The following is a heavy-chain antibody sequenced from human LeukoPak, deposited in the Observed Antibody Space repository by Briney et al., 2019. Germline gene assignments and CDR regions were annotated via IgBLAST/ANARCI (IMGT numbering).Heavy chain of an antibody. J-gene: IGHJ4*02. CDR2: IYTSGST. Sequence: PSQTLSLTCTVSGGSISSGSYYWSWIRQPAGKGLEWIGRIYTSGSTNYNPSLKSRVTISVDTSKNQFSLKLSSVTAADTAVYYCARGGIAVAGDYYFDYWGQGTLVTVSS. D-gene: IGHD6-19*01. V-gene: IGHV4-61*02. CDR1: GGSISSGSYY. CDR3: ARGGIAVAGDYYFDY.